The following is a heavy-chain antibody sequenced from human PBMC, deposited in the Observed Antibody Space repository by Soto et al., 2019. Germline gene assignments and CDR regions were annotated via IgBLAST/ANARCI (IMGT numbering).Heavy chain of an antibody. Sequence: ASVKVSCKASGYTFTSYAMHWVRQAPGQRLEWMGWINAGNGNTKYSQKFQGRVTITRDTSASTAYMELSSLRSEDTAVYYCAREADANYYYYGMDVWGQGTTVTVSS. CDR3: AREADANYYYYGMDV. V-gene: IGHV1-3*01. J-gene: IGHJ6*02. CDR1: GYTFTSYA. CDR2: INAGNGNT.